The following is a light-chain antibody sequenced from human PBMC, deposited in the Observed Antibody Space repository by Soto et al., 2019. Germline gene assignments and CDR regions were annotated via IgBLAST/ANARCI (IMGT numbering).Light chain of an antibody. V-gene: IGKV1-39*01. Sequence: DIQMTQSPSSLSASVGDRVTITCRASQSISSYLNWYQQKPGKAPKLLIYAASSLQSGVPSRFSGSGSGTDFTLTISSLRPEDFATYYCQQSYSTLLFGQGTKLEIK. J-gene: IGKJ2*01. CDR1: QSISSY. CDR3: QQSYSTLL. CDR2: AAS.